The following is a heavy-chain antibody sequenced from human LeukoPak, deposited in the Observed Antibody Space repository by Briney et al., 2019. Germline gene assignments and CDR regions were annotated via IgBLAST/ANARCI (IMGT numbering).Heavy chain of an antibody. CDR3: ARVFSPAAGYQYFQH. V-gene: IGHV3-53*01. CDR1: GLTVSTNY. D-gene: IGHD6-13*01. Sequence: PGKSLRLSCAVSGLTVSTNYISWVRQPPGRGLEWVSIIYAGGTTYYADSMKGRFTISRDNSQNTVYLQMNNLRAEDTAVYYCARVFSPAAGYQYFQHWGQGTLITVSS. J-gene: IGHJ1*01. CDR2: IYAGGTT.